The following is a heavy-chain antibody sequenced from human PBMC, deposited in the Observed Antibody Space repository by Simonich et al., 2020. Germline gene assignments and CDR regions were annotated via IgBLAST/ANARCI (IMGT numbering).Heavy chain of an antibody. CDR2: IHLIGST. J-gene: IGHJ3*02. CDR3: ARHAGFAFDI. V-gene: IGHV4-39*01. CDR1: GGSISSSSYY. Sequence: QLQLQESGPGLVKPSETLSLTCTVSGGSISSSSYYWGWIRQPPGKGLEWIGSIHLIGSTYYNPSLKNRAPISVDTSKNQFSLKLSSVTAADTAVYYCARHAGFAFDIWGQGTMVTVSS. D-gene: IGHD6-13*01.